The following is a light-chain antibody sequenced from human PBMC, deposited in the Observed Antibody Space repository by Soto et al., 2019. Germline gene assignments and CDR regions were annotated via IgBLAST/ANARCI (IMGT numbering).Light chain of an antibody. V-gene: IGLV2-14*01. CDR3: SSYTTTSTLGV. CDR1: SSDVGAYNY. J-gene: IGLJ3*02. Sequence: QSVLTQPASVSGSPGQSITISCAGTSSDVGAYNYVSWYQQHPGKAPKLIIYEVSNRPSGVSNRFSGSKSGNTASLTISGLQAEDEADYYCSSYTTTSTLGVFGGGTKLTVL. CDR2: EVS.